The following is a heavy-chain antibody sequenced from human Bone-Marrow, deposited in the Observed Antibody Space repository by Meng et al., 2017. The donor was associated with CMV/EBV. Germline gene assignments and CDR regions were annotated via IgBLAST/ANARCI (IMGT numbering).Heavy chain of an antibody. V-gene: IGHV3-23*01. Sequence: GESLKISCAASGFTFSSYAMSWVRQAPGKGLGWVSAISGSGGSTYYADSVKGRFTISRDNSKNTLYLQMNSLRAEDTSVYYCAKSWELLVYWGQGTLVTVSS. J-gene: IGHJ4*02. D-gene: IGHD1-26*01. CDR1: GFTFSSYA. CDR3: AKSWELLVY. CDR2: ISGSGGST.